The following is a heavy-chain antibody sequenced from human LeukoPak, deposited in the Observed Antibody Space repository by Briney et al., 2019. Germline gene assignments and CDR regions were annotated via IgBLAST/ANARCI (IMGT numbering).Heavy chain of an antibody. V-gene: IGHV3-23*01. Sequence: PWGSLRLSCAASGFTFSSYAMSWVRQAPGKGLEWVSAISGSGGSTYYADSVKGRFTISRDNSKNTLYLQMNSLRAEDTAVYYCARDYAGSSYFDYWGQGTLVTVSS. J-gene: IGHJ4*02. D-gene: IGHD4-17*01. CDR2: ISGSGGST. CDR3: ARDYAGSSYFDY. CDR1: GFTFSSYA.